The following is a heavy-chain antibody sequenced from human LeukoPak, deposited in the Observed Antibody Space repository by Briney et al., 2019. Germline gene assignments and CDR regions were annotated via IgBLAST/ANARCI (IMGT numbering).Heavy chain of an antibody. Sequence: GGSLRLSCAASGFTFSSYSMNWVRQAPGKGLEWVSSISSSSSYIYYADSVKGRFTISRDNAKNSLYLQMNSLRAEDTAVYYCARAGRGYNYGFVPSELDYYYYYLDVWGKGTTVTVSS. J-gene: IGHJ6*03. V-gene: IGHV3-21*01. CDR3: ARAGRGYNYGFVPSELDYYYYYLDV. CDR1: GFTFSSYS. CDR2: ISSSSSYI. D-gene: IGHD5-18*01.